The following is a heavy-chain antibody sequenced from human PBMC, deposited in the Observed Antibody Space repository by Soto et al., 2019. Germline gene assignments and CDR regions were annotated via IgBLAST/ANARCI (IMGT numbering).Heavy chain of an antibody. CDR2: INPNSGGT. V-gene: IGHV1-2*04. J-gene: IGHJ4*02. CDR1: GGTFSSYA. D-gene: IGHD1-26*01. CDR3: ENKRWEWELSLAS. Sequence: ASVKVSCKTSGGTFSSYAISWVRQAPGQGLEWMGWINPNSGGTNYAQKFQGWVTMTRDTSISTAYMELSRLRSDDTAVYYCENKRWEWELSLASWRQRNLVPVSP.